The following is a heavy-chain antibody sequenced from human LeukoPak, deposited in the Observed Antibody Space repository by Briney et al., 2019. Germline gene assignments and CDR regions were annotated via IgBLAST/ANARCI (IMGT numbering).Heavy chain of an antibody. D-gene: IGHD2-2*02. J-gene: IGHJ3*02. V-gene: IGHV4-34*01. CDR3: ASPHCSSTSCYTQYAFDI. Sequence: SETLSLTCAVYGGSFSGYYWSWIRQPPGKGLEWIGEINHSGSTNYNPSLKSRVTISVDTSKNQFSLKLSSVTAADTAVYYCASPHCSSTSCYTQYAFDICGQGTMVTVSS. CDR1: GGSFSGYY. CDR2: INHSGST.